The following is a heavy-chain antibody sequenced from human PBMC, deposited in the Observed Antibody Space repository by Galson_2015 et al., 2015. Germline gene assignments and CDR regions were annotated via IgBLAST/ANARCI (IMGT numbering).Heavy chain of an antibody. CDR1: GFTFSSYG. Sequence: SLRLSCAASGFTFSSYGMHWVRQAPGKGLEWVAVISYDGSNKYYADSVKGRFTISRDNSKNTLYLQMNSLRAEDTAVYYCAKDRVGATNYYYYGMDVWGQGTTVTVSS. J-gene: IGHJ6*02. CDR2: ISYDGSNK. CDR3: AKDRVGATNYYYYGMDV. D-gene: IGHD1-26*01. V-gene: IGHV3-30*18.